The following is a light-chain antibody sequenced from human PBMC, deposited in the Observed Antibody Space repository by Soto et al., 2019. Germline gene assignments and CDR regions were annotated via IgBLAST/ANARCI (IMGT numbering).Light chain of an antibody. Sequence: DIVMTQSPAPLSVSPGERATLSCRARQSVSSNFAWYQQKPGQAPRLLIYGASTRANGIPARFSGSGSGTEFTLTISSLQSEDFAVYYCQQYNNWYTFGQGTKLEIK. V-gene: IGKV3-15*01. CDR1: QSVSSN. CDR2: GAS. CDR3: QQYNNWYT. J-gene: IGKJ2*01.